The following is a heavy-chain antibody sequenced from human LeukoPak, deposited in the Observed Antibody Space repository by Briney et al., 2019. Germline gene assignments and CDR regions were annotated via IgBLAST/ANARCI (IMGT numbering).Heavy chain of an antibody. V-gene: IGHV3-30*04. CDR1: GFGFNSYP. CDR3: ARPDDSASFYRANHY. D-gene: IGHD3-10*01. Sequence: PGGSLRLSCAASGFGFNSYPMHWVRQAPGKGLEWVAVISNDGNNKYYADSVKGRFTISRDNFNNTLSLQMNGLRVEDTAVYYCARPDDSASFYRANHYWGRGTLVTVS. J-gene: IGHJ4*02. CDR2: ISNDGNNK.